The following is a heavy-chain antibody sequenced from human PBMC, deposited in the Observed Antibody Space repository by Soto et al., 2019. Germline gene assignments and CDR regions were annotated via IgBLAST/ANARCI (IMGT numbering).Heavy chain of an antibody. J-gene: IGHJ4*02. CDR2: IRSKAYGGTT. Sequence: QSGGSLRLSCTASGFTLGDYAMSWFRQAPGKGREWVGFIRSKAYGGTTEYAASVKGRFTISRDDSKSIAYLQMISLKTEDTAVYHCTREMGYYDILTGYSSTGLVDYWGQGTLVTISS. D-gene: IGHD3-9*01. CDR1: GFTLGDYA. CDR3: TREMGYYDILTGYSSTGLVDY. V-gene: IGHV3-49*03.